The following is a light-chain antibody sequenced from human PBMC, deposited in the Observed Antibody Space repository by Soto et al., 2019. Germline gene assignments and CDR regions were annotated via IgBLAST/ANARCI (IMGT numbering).Light chain of an antibody. Sequence: NVLSMSPATLSLTPGERATLSCRASQSVSSDLAWYQQKPGQAPRLLIYGASNRATGIPARFSGSGSGTDFTLTISSLEPEDSAVYYCQQRYVWLTFGGGTKVDIK. CDR2: GAS. V-gene: IGKV3-11*01. J-gene: IGKJ4*01. CDR3: QQRYVWLT. CDR1: QSVSSD.